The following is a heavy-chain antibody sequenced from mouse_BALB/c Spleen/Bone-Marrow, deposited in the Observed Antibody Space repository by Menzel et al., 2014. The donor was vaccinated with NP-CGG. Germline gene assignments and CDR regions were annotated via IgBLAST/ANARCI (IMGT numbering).Heavy chain of an antibody. CDR2: INPDSNTI. Sequence: EVKLQESGGGLVQPGGSPKLSCAASGFDFSSYWMSWVRQAPGKGLEWIGEINPDSNTINYTPSLKDKFIISRDNAKNTLYLQMSKVRSEDTALYYCAGLGYYGWFAYWGQGTLVTVSA. D-gene: IGHD2-3*01. CDR1: GFDFSSYW. CDR3: AGLGYYGWFAY. J-gene: IGHJ3*01. V-gene: IGHV4-1*02.